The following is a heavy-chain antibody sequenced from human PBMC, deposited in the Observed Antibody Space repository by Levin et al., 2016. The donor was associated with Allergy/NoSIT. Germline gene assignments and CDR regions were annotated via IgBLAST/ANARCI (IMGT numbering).Heavy chain of an antibody. V-gene: IGHV3-23*01. J-gene: IGHJ4*02. Sequence: VRQAPGKGLEWVSAISGSGGSTYYADSVKGRFTISRDNSKNTLYLQMNSLRVEDTAVYYCAKGTLGGYNWGLSSWGQGTLVTVSS. CDR3: AKGTLGGYNWGLSS. D-gene: IGHD5-24*01. CDR2: ISGSGGST.